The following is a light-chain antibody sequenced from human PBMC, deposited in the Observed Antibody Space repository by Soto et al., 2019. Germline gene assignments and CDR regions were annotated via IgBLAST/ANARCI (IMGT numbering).Light chain of an antibody. CDR3: QQYNIWPPLT. Sequence: EIVMTQSPATLSVSPGERATLSCRASQSVNTNLAWYQQKPGQAPRLLIYGASTRATGIPARISGSGSGTEFTLTISSLQSEDLAVYYCQQYNIWPPLTFGGGTKVEIK. V-gene: IGKV3-15*01. CDR2: GAS. J-gene: IGKJ4*01. CDR1: QSVNTN.